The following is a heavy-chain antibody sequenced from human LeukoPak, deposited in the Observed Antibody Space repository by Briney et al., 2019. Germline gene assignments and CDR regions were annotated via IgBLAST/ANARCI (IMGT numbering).Heavy chain of an antibody. Sequence: GGSLRLSCAASGFTFSSYWMSWVRQAPGKGLEWVANIKQDGSEKYYVDSVKGRFTISRDNAKNSLYLQMNSPRAEDTAVYYCARLPYSSGWLLNWFDPWGQGTLVTVSS. J-gene: IGHJ5*02. CDR3: ARLPYSSGWLLNWFDP. V-gene: IGHV3-7*01. CDR2: IKQDGSEK. D-gene: IGHD6-19*01. CDR1: GFTFSSYW.